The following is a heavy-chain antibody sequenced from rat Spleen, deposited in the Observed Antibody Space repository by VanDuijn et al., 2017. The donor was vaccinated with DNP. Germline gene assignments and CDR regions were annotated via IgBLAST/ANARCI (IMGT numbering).Heavy chain of an antibody. CDR3: ARWSSSHWYFDF. Sequence: EVRLVETGGGLVQPGRSLKLSCVASGFTFSSYWMYWIRQAPGKGLEWVASINTDGGSSYYPDSVKGRFTISRDNAKTTLYLQVNSLRSEDMATYYCARWSSSHWYFDFWGPGTMVTVSS. J-gene: IGHJ1*01. CDR2: INTDGGSS. D-gene: IGHD1-2*01. V-gene: IGHV5-58*01. CDR1: GFTFSSYW.